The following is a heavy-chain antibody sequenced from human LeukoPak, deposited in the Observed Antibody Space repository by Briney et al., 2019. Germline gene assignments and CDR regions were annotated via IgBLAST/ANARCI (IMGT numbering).Heavy chain of an antibody. CDR1: GGSISSYY. V-gene: IGHV4-59*01. CDR3: ARVTGYVMEDYFDY. J-gene: IGHJ4*02. CDR2: IYYSGST. Sequence: SETLSLTCTVSGGSISSYYWSWIRQPPGKGLEWIGYIYYSGSTNYNPSLKSRVTISVDTSKNQFSLRLSSVTAADTAVYYCARVTGYVMEDYFDYWGQGALVTVSS. D-gene: IGHD6-13*01.